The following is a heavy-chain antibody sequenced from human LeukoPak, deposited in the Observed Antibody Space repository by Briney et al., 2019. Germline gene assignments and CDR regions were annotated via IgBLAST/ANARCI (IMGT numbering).Heavy chain of an antibody. Sequence: GGSLRLSCAASGFTFSSYGMPWVRQAPGKGLEWVAVIWYDGSNKYYADSVKGRFTISRDNSKNTLYLQMNSLRAEDTAVYYCARAAWAVAGTHAGFDYWGQGTLVTVSS. J-gene: IGHJ4*02. CDR2: IWYDGSNK. CDR3: ARAAWAVAGTHAGFDY. V-gene: IGHV3-33*01. CDR1: GFTFSSYG. D-gene: IGHD6-19*01.